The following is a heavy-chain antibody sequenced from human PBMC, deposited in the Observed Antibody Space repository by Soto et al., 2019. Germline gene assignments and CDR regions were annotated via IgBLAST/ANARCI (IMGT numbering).Heavy chain of an antibody. Sequence: EVQLVESGGGLVQPGRSLRLTCAASGFTFNDYSMHWVRQAPGKGLEWGSGISWNSGSRGYAHSVQGRFTISRDSAKNSLYLQMNSLKPEDTALYYCAKDLRSSSWYSISFFDYWGQGALVTVSS. CDR1: GFTFNDYS. CDR3: AKDLRSSSWYSISFFDY. J-gene: IGHJ4*02. D-gene: IGHD6-13*01. V-gene: IGHV3-9*01. CDR2: ISWNSGSR.